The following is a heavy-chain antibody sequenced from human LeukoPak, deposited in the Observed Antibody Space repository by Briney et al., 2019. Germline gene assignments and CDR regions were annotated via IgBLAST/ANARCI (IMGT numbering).Heavy chain of an antibody. CDR1: GYSFTGHY. CDR3: ARNLWFGESSDAFDM. Sequence: ASVKVSCKASGYSFTGHYMHWVRQAPGQGLEWMGWINPKSGGTNYAQKFQGRVTMTRDTSISTAYMDTSSLRSDDTAVYYCARNLWFGESSDAFDMWGQGTMVTVSS. D-gene: IGHD3-10*01. J-gene: IGHJ3*02. V-gene: IGHV1-2*02. CDR2: INPKSGGT.